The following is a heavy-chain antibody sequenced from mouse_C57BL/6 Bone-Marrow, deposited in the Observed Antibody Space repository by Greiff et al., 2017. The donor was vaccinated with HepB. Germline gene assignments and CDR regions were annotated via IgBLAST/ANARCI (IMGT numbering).Heavy chain of an antibody. D-gene: IGHD2-3*01. V-gene: IGHV1-55*01. CDR3: ARGRWLLRPPDD. CDR1: GYTFTSYW. Sequence: QVQLQQPGAELVKPGASVKMSCKASGYTFTSYWITWVKQRPGQGLEWIGDIYRGSGSTNYNEKFKSKATLTVDTSSSTAYMQLSSLTSEDSAVYYCARGRWLLRPPDDWGQGTTLTVSS. CDR2: IYRGSGST. J-gene: IGHJ2*01.